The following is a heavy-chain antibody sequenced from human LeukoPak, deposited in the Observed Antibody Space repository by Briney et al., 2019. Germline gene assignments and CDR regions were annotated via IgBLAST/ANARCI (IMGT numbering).Heavy chain of an antibody. Sequence: SQTLSLTCAISGDSVSSNSAAWNWIRQSPSRGLEWLGRTYYRSKWVNDYATSVKSRISINPDISANQFSLQLNSVTPEDTAVYYCARSRGAVVDYWGQGTLVTVSS. J-gene: IGHJ4*02. V-gene: IGHV6-1*01. CDR1: GDSVSSNSAA. CDR3: ARSRGAVVDY. CDR2: TYYRSKWVN.